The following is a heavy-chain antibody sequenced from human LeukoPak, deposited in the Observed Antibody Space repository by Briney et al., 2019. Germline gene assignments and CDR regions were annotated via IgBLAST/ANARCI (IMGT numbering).Heavy chain of an antibody. V-gene: IGHV7-4-1*02. CDR2: INTNTGNP. Sequence: ASVKVYCKASGYTFTSYAMNWVRQAPGQGLEWMGWINTNTGNPTYAQGFTGRFVFSLDTSVSTAYLQISSLKAEDTAVYYCARGVEITIFGVVIIERGWFDPWGQGTLVTVSS. CDR3: ARGVEITIFGVVIIERGWFDP. D-gene: IGHD3-3*01. CDR1: GYTFTSYA. J-gene: IGHJ5*02.